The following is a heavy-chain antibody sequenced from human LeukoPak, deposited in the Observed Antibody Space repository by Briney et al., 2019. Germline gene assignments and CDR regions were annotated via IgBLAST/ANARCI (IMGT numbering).Heavy chain of an antibody. CDR2: IYYSGST. Sequence: TSETLSLTCTVSGGSISSYYWSWIRQPPGKGLEWIGYIYYSGSTNYNPSLKSRVTISVETSKNQFSLKLSSVTAADTAVYYCVRTTGGDWFDPWGQGTLVTVSS. CDR1: GGSISSYY. D-gene: IGHD4-17*01. V-gene: IGHV4-59*01. CDR3: VRTTGGDWFDP. J-gene: IGHJ5*02.